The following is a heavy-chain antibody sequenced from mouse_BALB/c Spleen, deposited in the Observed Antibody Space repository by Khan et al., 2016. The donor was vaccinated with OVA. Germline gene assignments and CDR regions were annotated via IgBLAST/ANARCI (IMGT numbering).Heavy chain of an antibody. CDR1: GYTFTSYW. V-gene: IGHV1S41*01. Sequence: DLVKPGASVKLSCKASGYTFTSYWVNWIKQRPGQGLEWIGRIAPGSGRTYYNEMFKGRATLTVDTSSSTAYIQLSSLSSEDSAVYFCARSYFDYARDYWGQGTSVTVSS. D-gene: IGHD1-1*01. CDR2: IAPGSGRT. J-gene: IGHJ4*01. CDR3: ARSYFDYARDY.